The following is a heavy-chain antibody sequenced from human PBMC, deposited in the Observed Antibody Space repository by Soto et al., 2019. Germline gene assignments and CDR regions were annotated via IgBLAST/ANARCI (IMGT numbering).Heavy chain of an antibody. CDR1: GFTFSSYA. CDR2: ISGSGGST. CDR3: AKDLGLTGTKGNSYGMDV. Sequence: GGSLRLSCAASGFTFSSYAMSWVRQAPGKGLEWVSAISGSGGSTYYADSVKGRFTISRDNSKNTLYLQMNSLRAEDTAVYYCAKDLGLTGTKGNSYGMDVWGQGTTVTVSS. J-gene: IGHJ6*02. V-gene: IGHV3-23*01. D-gene: IGHD1-7*01.